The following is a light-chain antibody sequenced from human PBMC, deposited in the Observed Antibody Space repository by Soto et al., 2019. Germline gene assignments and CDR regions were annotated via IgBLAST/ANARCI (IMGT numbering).Light chain of an antibody. Sequence: EIVLTQSPGTLYLSPGERATLSCRASQSVSSSYLAWYQQKPGQAPRLLIYGASSRATGIPDRFSGSGSGTDFTLTISRLEPEDFAVYFCQQHGISPTFGQGTKVDIK. V-gene: IGKV3-20*01. CDR2: GAS. CDR3: QQHGISPT. CDR1: QSVSSSY. J-gene: IGKJ1*01.